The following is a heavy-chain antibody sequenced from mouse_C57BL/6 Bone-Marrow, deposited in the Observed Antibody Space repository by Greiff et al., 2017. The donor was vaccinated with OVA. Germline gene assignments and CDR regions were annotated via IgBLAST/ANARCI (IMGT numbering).Heavy chain of an antibody. CDR2: IDPSDSYT. CDR3: ARDYYGNYARFAY. V-gene: IGHV1-69*01. D-gene: IGHD2-1*01. Sequence: QVQLQQPGAELVMPGASVKLSCKASGYTFTSYWMHWVKQRPGQGLEWIVEIDPSDSYTNYNQKFKGKSTMTVDKSSSTAYIQLSSLTSEDSAVYYCARDYYGNYARFAYWGQGTLVTVSA. J-gene: IGHJ3*01. CDR1: GYTFTSYW.